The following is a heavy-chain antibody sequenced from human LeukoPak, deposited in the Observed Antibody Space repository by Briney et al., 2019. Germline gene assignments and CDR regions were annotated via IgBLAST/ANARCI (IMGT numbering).Heavy chain of an antibody. CDR3: AKDINLEFRSGNNWFDP. CDR1: GFTFDDYA. J-gene: IGHJ5*02. D-gene: IGHD2-15*01. Sequence: AGGSLRLSCAASGFTFDDYAMHWVRQAPGKGLEWVSGISWNSGSIGYADSVKGRFTISRDNAKNSLYLQMNSLRAEDTALYYCAKDINLEFRSGNNWFDPWGQGTLVTVSS. CDR2: ISWNSGSI. V-gene: IGHV3-9*01.